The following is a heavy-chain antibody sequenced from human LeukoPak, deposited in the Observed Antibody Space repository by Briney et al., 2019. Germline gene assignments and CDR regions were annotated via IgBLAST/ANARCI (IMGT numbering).Heavy chain of an antibody. Sequence: PGGSLRLSCVASGFPFEIYWMSWVRQGPGKGLEWVANIKSDGSEEYYADSVKGRLTVSRDNAKNSLFLQMNSLRVEDTAVYYCAKEKTVAGWYFDLWGRGTLVTVSS. J-gene: IGHJ2*01. V-gene: IGHV3-7*01. CDR2: IKSDGSEE. CDR3: AKEKTVAGWYFDL. CDR1: GFPFEIYW. D-gene: IGHD6-19*01.